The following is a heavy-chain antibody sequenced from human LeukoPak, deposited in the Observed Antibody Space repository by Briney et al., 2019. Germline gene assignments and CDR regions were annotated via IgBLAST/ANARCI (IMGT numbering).Heavy chain of an antibody. CDR3: AREGVATIRYYYYMDV. J-gene: IGHJ6*03. CDR1: GYSISSGYY. Sequence: SETLSLTCTVSGYSISSGYYWGWSRPPPGKGVEWIGSIYHSGSTYYNPSLKSRVTISVDTSKNQFSLKLSSVPAADTAVYYCAREGVATIRYYYYMDVWGKGTTVTVSS. CDR2: IYHSGST. V-gene: IGHV4-38-2*02. D-gene: IGHD5-12*01.